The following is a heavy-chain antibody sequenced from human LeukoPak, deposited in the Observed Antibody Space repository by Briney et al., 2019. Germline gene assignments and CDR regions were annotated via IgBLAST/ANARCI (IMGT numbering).Heavy chain of an antibody. J-gene: IGHJ4*02. D-gene: IGHD3-10*01. V-gene: IGHV1-18*01. CDR1: GYTFTSYG. CDR2: ISAYNGNT. CDR3: ARDRGPERGSGRGDFDY. Sequence: ASVKVSCKASGYTFTSYGISWVRQAPGQGLEWMGWISAYNGNTNYAQKLQGRVTMTTDTSTSTAYMELSSLRSEDTAVYYCARDRGPERGSGRGDFDYWGQGTLVTVSS.